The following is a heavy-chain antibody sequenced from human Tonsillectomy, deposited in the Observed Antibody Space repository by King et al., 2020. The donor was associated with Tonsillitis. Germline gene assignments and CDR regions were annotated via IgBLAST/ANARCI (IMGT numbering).Heavy chain of an antibody. CDR2: INPNNGGT. CDR3: ARDESWSTFDY. V-gene: IGHV1-2*04. CDR1: GYTFTGYY. D-gene: IGHD2-15*01. Sequence: QLVQSGAEVKKPGASVKVSCKASGYTFTGYYMHWVRQAPGQGLEWMGWINPNNGGTNYAQKFQGWVTMTRDTSISTAYMELSRLRSYDTAVYYCARDESWSTFDYWGQGTLVTVSS. J-gene: IGHJ4*02.